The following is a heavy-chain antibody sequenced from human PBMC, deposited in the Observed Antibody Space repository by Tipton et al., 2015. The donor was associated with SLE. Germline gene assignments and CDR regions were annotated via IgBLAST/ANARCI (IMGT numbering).Heavy chain of an antibody. V-gene: IGHV4-59*12. CDR2: IYYSGST. CDR3: ARGGPYYYGSGSSPAEYFQY. J-gene: IGHJ1*01. Sequence: TLSLTCTVSGGSISSYYWSWIRQPPGKGLEWIGYIYYSGSTNYNPSLKSRVTISVDTSKNQFSLKLSSVTAADTAVNYCARGGPYYYGSGSSPAEYFQYWGQGTLVTVSS. D-gene: IGHD3-10*01. CDR1: GGSISSYY.